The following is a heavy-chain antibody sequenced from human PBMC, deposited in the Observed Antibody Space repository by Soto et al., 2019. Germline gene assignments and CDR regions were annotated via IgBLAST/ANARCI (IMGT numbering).Heavy chain of an antibody. CDR1: GGSITTDGYS. Sequence: SETLSLTCNFYGGSITTDGYSCSWIRQPPGKGLEWIGYIYHTGTAYYNPSLKSRVTLSVDRSKNQFSLSLSSMTAAGTAVYHCASEARERNFDI. J-gene: IGHJ3*02. V-gene: IGHV4-30-2*01. D-gene: IGHD1-26*01. CDR3: ASEARERNFDI. CDR2: IYHTGTA.